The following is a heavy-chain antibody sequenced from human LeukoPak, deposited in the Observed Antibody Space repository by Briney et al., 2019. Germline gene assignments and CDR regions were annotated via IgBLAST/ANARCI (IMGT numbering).Heavy chain of an antibody. J-gene: IGHJ3*02. CDR1: GFTFSSYA. V-gene: IGHV3-48*03. CDR2: ITRSGSTI. Sequence: GGSLRLSCAASGFTFSSYAMNWVRQAPGKGREWVSYITRSGSTIYYADSVKGRFTISRDNAKNSLYLQMNSLRAEDTAVYYCARDKTPYCGGECFAFDIWGQGTMVTVSS. D-gene: IGHD2-21*01. CDR3: ARDKTPYCGGECFAFDI.